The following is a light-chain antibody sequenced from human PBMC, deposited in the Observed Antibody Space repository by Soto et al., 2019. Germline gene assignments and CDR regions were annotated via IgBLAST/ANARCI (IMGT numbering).Light chain of an antibody. CDR2: QVT. V-gene: IGLV2-8*01. CDR3: SSYGGSNTFV. CDR1: SSDVGGWNY. Sequence: QSALTQPPSASGSPGQSVTISCTGTSSDVGGWNYVSWYHQYPGKAPKLLIYQVTKRPSGVPDRFSGSKSDNTASLTVSGLLADDEGLYFCSSYGGSNTFVFGSGTKLTVL. J-gene: IGLJ6*01.